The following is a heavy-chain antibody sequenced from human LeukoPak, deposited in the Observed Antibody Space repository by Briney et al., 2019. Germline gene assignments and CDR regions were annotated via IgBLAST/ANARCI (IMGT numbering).Heavy chain of an antibody. V-gene: IGHV3-23*01. CDR3: AKEYGYTYGEFDY. D-gene: IGHD5-18*01. CDR2: ISGSGGST. CDR1: GFTFSSYG. Sequence: QSGGSLRLSCAASGFTFSSYGMSWVRQAPGKGLEWVSAISGSGGSTYYADSVKGRFTISRDNSKNTLYLQMNSLRAEDTAVYYCAKEYGYTYGEFDYWGQGTLVTVSS. J-gene: IGHJ4*02.